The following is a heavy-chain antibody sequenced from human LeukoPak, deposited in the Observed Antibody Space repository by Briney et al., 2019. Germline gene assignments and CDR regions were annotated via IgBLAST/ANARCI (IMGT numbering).Heavy chain of an antibody. CDR2: IYYSGTT. CDR1: GGSVSSSDDY. Sequence: SETLSLTCTVSGGSVSSSDDYWTWIRQSPGKALEWIGCIYYSGTTNYNPSLKSRVTISADTSKNQISLKLTSVNSADTAIYYCAREFGHWGQGTLVTVSS. J-gene: IGHJ4*02. D-gene: IGHD3-10*01. V-gene: IGHV4-61*08. CDR3: AREFGH.